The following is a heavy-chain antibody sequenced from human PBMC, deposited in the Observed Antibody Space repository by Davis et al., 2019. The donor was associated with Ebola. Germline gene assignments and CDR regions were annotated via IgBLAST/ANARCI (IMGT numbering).Heavy chain of an antibody. D-gene: IGHD3-22*01. CDR3: ASPDSSGYIGET. CDR2: IIPVFGTA. J-gene: IGHJ4*02. Sequence: AASVKVSCKASGGTFSSYAISWVRQAPGQGLEWMGWIIPVFGTANYAQTFQGRVTITADESTSTAYMELSSLRSEDTAVYYCASPDSSGYIGETWGQGTLVTVSS. CDR1: GGTFSSYA. V-gene: IGHV1-69*13.